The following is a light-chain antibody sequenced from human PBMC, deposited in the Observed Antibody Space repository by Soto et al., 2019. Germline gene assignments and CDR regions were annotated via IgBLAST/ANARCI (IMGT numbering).Light chain of an antibody. J-gene: IGKJ5*01. CDR3: QQLNSYLIT. Sequence: DIQLTQYQNSLSASVGDRVSVTCRANQDVSRWLAWYQQKPGKAPNLLIYAASSLQSGVPSRFSGSGSGTDFTLTISSLQPEDFPTYYCQQLNSYLITFGQGTRLEIK. CDR1: QDVSRW. V-gene: IGKV1-12*01. CDR2: AAS.